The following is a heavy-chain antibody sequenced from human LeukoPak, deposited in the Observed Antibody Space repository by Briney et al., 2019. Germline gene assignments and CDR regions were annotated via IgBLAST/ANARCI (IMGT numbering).Heavy chain of an antibody. CDR1: GYTFTAYY. CDR3: ARGDYGDPPLNY. V-gene: IGHV1-2*02. D-gene: IGHD4-17*01. Sequence: GASVKVSCKASGYTFTAYYMLWVRQAPGQGLQWMGWINPNSGGTNYAQNFQGRVTMTRDTSISTAYMDLNRLRSDDTAVYYCARGDYGDPPLNYWGQGTLVTVSS. J-gene: IGHJ4*02. CDR2: INPNSGGT.